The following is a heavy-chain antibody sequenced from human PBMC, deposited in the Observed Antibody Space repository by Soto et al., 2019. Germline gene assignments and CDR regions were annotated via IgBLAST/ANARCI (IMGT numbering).Heavy chain of an antibody. J-gene: IGHJ6*02. CDR1: GGTFSSYA. CDR2: IIPIFGTA. V-gene: IGHV1-69*01. CDR3: ARDKGSGSYYYYYGMDV. Sequence: QVQLVQSGAEVKKPGSSVKVSCKASGGTFSSYAISWVRQAPGQGLEWMGGIIPIFGTANYAQKFQARVTITADESTSTAYMELSSLRSEDTAVYYCARDKGSGSYYYYYGMDVWGQGTTVTVSS. D-gene: IGHD1-26*01.